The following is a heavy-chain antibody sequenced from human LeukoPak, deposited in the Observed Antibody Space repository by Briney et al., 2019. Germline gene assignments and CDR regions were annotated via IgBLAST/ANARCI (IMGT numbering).Heavy chain of an antibody. CDR2: ISGSGGST. D-gene: IGHD3-10*01. J-gene: IGHJ4*02. V-gene: IGHV3-23*01. Sequence: RPGGSLRLSCAASGFTFSSYAMSWVRQAPGKGLEWVSAISGSGGSTYYADSVKGRFTISRDNSMNTLYLQMDSLRAEDTAVYYCAKDNSGSYSPSKFDHWGQGTLVTVSS. CDR3: AKDNSGSYSPSKFDH. CDR1: GFTFSSYA.